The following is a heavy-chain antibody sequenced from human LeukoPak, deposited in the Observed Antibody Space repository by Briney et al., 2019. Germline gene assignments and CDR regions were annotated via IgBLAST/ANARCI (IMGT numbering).Heavy chain of an antibody. Sequence: GGSLRLSCAASGFTFDDYAMHWVRQAPGKGLEWVSGISWNSGSIGYADSVKGRFTISRDNAKNSLYLQMSSLRAEDTALYYCAKDYSSGWYGGRFDYWGQGTLVTVSS. V-gene: IGHV3-9*01. CDR2: ISWNSGSI. CDR3: AKDYSSGWYGGRFDY. CDR1: GFTFDDYA. D-gene: IGHD6-19*01. J-gene: IGHJ4*02.